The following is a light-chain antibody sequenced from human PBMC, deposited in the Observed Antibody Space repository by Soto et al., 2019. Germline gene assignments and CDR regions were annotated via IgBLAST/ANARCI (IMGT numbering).Light chain of an antibody. CDR1: QGISSY. J-gene: IGKJ4*01. CDR3: QKYYTAPLT. V-gene: IGKV1-27*01. CDR2: AAS. Sequence: IQMTQSPSSLSASIGPRVTIACRASQGISSYLAWYQQKPGKVPKLLVYAASTLQSGVPSRFSGSGSGTDFTLTISCLQPEDFATYYCQKYYTAPLTFGRGTKVDI.